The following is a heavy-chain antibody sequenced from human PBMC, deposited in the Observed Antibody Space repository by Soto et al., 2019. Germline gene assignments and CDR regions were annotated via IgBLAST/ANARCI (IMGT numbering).Heavy chain of an antibody. CDR2: INHSGST. V-gene: IGHV4-34*01. CDR3: ARGRHSSSWYEFDY. Sequence: QVQLQQWGAGLLKPSETLSLTCAVYGGSFSGYYWSWIRQPPGKGLEWIGEINHSGSTNYNPSLKSRVTISVDTSKNQCSLKLSSVTAADTAVYYCARGRHSSSWYEFDYWGQGTLVTVSS. CDR1: GGSFSGYY. J-gene: IGHJ4*02. D-gene: IGHD6-13*01.